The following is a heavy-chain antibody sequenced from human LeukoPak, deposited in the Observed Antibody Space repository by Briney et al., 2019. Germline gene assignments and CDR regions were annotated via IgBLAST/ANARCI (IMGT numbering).Heavy chain of an antibody. D-gene: IGHD5-12*01. CDR2: FDPEDGET. CDR3: ATSDIGGAGTKYYYYMDV. Sequence: ASVKVSCKVSGYTLTELSMHWVRQAPGKGLEWMGGFDPEDGETIYAQKFQGRVTMTEDTSTDTAYMELSSLRSEDTAMYYCATSDIGGAGTKYYYYMDVWGKGTTVTVSS. CDR1: GYTLTELS. V-gene: IGHV1-24*01. J-gene: IGHJ6*03.